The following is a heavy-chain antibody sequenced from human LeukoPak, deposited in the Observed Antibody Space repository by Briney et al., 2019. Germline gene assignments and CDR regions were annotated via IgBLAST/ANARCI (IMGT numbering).Heavy chain of an antibody. V-gene: IGHV4-34*01. Sequence: XETLSLTCAXYGGSFSGYYWSWIRQPPGKGLEWIGEINHSGSTNYNPSLKSRVTISVDTSKNQFSLKLSSVTAADTAVYYCARPASAADPMNDYWGQGTLVTVSS. CDR1: GGSFSGYY. CDR2: INHSGST. CDR3: ARPASAADPMNDY. D-gene: IGHD2-2*01. J-gene: IGHJ4*02.